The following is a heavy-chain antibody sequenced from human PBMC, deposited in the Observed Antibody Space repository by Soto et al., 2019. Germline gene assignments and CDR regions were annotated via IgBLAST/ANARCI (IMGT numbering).Heavy chain of an antibody. J-gene: IGHJ3*02. D-gene: IGHD6-13*01. CDR1: AFTCGCFP. CDR2: XSGSGGRT. Sequence: GXTRRCSGSGYAFTCGCFPMSRVGQAPGKGLEWVSAXSGSGGRTYEAESVKGXXTISRDNXXNTMYLQMNSLRVEDTAVYYCAKLVRAGYSSDAFDIWGQGTMVTVS. CDR3: AKLVRAGYSSDAFDI. V-gene: IGHV3-23*01.